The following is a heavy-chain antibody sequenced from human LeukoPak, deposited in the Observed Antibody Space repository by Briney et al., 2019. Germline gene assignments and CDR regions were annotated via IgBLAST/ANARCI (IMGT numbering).Heavy chain of an antibody. CDR1: GGSISSSSYY. CDR2: IYYSGST. D-gene: IGHD2-21*02. Sequence: SETLSLTCTVSGGSISSSSYYWGWIRQPPGKGLEWIGSIYYSGSTYYNPSLKSRVTISVDTSKNQFSLKLSSVTAADTAVYYCARQDENIIDCGGDCYYYYYYYMDVWGKGTTVTISS. CDR3: ARQDENIIDCGGDCYYYYYYYMDV. V-gene: IGHV4-39*01. J-gene: IGHJ6*03.